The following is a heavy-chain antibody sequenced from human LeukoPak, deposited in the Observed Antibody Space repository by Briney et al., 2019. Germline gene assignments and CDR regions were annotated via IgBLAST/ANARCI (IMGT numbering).Heavy chain of an antibody. D-gene: IGHD3-10*01. CDR3: ARDKVRGVFDY. J-gene: IGHJ4*02. Sequence: SETLSLTCTASGGSISSYYWSWIRQPAGKGLEWIGHIYTSGSTNYNPSLKSRVTMSVDTSKNQFSLKLSSVTAADTAVYYCARDKVRGVFDYWGQGTLVTVSS. CDR2: IYTSGST. CDR1: GGSISSYY. V-gene: IGHV4-4*07.